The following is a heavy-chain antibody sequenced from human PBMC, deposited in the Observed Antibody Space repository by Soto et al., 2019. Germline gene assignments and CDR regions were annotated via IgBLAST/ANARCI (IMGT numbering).Heavy chain of an antibody. V-gene: IGHV1-3*01. CDR2: INAGNGNT. CDR1: GYTFTSYA. J-gene: IGHJ3*02. CDR3: ARAGLYDSSGYFHDAFDI. Sequence: QVQLVQSGAEVKKPGASVKVSCKASGYTFTSYAMHWVRQAPGQRLEWMGWINAGNGNTKYSQKFQGRVTITRDTSVSTAYMELSSVRSEDTAVYFCARAGLYDSSGYFHDAFDIWGQGTMVTVSS. D-gene: IGHD3-22*01.